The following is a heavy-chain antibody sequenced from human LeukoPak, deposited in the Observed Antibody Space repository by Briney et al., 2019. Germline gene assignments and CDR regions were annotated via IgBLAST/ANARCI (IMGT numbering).Heavy chain of an antibody. CDR3: ARTKYSNSWEHYYYGMDD. CDR2: IWDDGSNQ. J-gene: IGHJ6*02. CDR1: GFTFSTSG. Sequence: GRSLRLSCAASGFTFSTSGMHWVRQAPGKGLEWVAVIWDDGSNQYYGASVKGRFTISRDNSKNTLYLQMNSLRAEDTAVYYCARTKYSNSWEHYYYGMDDWGQGTTVTVS. V-gene: IGHV3-33*01. D-gene: IGHD6-13*01.